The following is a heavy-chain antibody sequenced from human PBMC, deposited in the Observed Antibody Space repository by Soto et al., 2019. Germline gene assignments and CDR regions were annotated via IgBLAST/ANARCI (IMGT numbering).Heavy chain of an antibody. CDR2: IIPMFGTT. Sequence: QVQLVQSGAEVKKPGSSVKVSCKASGGTFTNYTISWVRQAPGQGLEWMGGIIPMFGTTNHAQKVQGRVTINATKSTTTAHMELSSLRSEDTAVYYCATGIGLRYFDWPFEYWGQGTLVTGSS. V-gene: IGHV1-69*06. CDR1: GGTFTNYT. J-gene: IGHJ4*02. CDR3: ATGIGLRYFDWPFEY. D-gene: IGHD3-9*01.